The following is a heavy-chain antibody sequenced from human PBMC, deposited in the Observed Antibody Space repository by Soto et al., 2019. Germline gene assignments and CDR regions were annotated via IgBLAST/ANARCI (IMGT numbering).Heavy chain of an antibody. J-gene: IGHJ4*02. CDR1: GGSFKSGSYS. D-gene: IGHD2-8*01. Sequence: NPSETLSLTCTVSGGSFKSGSYSWSWIRQPPGKGLEWIGYVYHTGRTSYNPSLKSRVSISMDTSKNQFSLNLDSVTAADTARYFCVSWVSVHFDYWGPGTLVTVSS. CDR2: VYHTGRT. V-gene: IGHV4-61*01. CDR3: VSWVSVHFDY.